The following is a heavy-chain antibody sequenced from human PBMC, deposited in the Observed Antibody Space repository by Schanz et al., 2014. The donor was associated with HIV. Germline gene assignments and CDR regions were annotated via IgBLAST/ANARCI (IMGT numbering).Heavy chain of an antibody. D-gene: IGHD3-22*01. Sequence: EQLVESGGGVVQPGRSLRLSCVASGFNFNSYGMHWVRQAPGKGLEWVAVTSYDGTKKHYADSVKGRFTISRDNSKNTLYLQMTTLRTEDTAVYYCAKPEYDSRGNSQSHFDSWGQGTLVTVSS. J-gene: IGHJ4*02. CDR3: AKPEYDSRGNSQSHFDS. CDR2: TSYDGTKK. CDR1: GFNFNSYG. V-gene: IGHV3-30*18.